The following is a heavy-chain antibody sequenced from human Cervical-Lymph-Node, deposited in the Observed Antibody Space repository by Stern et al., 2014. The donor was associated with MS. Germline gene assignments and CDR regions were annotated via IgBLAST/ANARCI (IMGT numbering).Heavy chain of an antibody. J-gene: IGHJ3*02. V-gene: IGHV2-70*01. CDR3: ARFYSSSSFADAFDI. CDR1: GFSLTTRGMC. D-gene: IGHD6-6*01. Sequence: QVTLKESGPALVKPTQTLTLTCTFSGFSLTTRGMCVSWIRQPPGKALKWLAFIDWDDDKSYNTSLKTRLTISKDTSKNQVVLTMTNMDPVDTATYYCARFYSSSSFADAFDIWGQGTMVTVSS. CDR2: IDWDDDK.